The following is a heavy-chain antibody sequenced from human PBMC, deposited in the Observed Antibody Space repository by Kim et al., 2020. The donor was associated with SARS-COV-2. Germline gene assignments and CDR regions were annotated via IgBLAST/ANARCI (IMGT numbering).Heavy chain of an antibody. J-gene: IGHJ6*02. V-gene: IGHV1-2*02. CDR2: INPNSGGT. Sequence: ASVKVSFKASGYTFTGYYMHWVRQAPGQGLEWMGWINPNSGGTNYAQKFQGRVTMTRDTSISTAYMELSRLRSDDTAVYYCARLGMEAMVTFYYYGMDVWGQGTTVTVSS. CDR3: ARLGMEAMVTFYYYGMDV. CDR1: GYTFTGYY. D-gene: IGHD5-18*01.